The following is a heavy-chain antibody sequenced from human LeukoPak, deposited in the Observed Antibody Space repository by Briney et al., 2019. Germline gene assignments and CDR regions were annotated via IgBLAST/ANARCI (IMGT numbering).Heavy chain of an antibody. V-gene: IGHV7-4-1*02. Sequence: ASVKVSCKASGYTFTSYAMNWVRQAPGQGLEWMGWMNTNTGNPTYAQGFTGRFVFSLDTSVSTAYLQISSLKAEDTAVYYCARAAYDSSGHYFYYFDYWGQGTLVTVPS. CDR3: ARAAYDSSGHYFYYFDY. CDR1: GYTFTSYA. D-gene: IGHD3-22*01. CDR2: MNTNTGNP. J-gene: IGHJ4*02.